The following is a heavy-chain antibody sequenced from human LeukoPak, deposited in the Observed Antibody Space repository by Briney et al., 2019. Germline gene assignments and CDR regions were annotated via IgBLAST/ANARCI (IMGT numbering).Heavy chain of an antibody. Sequence: ASVKVSCKASGYTFTGYYIHWVRQAPGQGLEWMGWINPNNGGTNYAQKFQGRVTMTRDTSISTAYMELYRLTSDDTAVYYCARDKYTGYETFDYWGQGTLVTVSS. CDR3: ARDKYTGYETFDY. J-gene: IGHJ4*02. CDR1: GYTFTGYY. D-gene: IGHD5-12*01. V-gene: IGHV1-2*02. CDR2: INPNNGGT.